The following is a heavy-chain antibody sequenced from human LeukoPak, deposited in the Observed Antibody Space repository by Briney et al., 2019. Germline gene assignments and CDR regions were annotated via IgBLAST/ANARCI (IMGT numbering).Heavy chain of an antibody. CDR3: ASSRGSWPDYDY. J-gene: IGHJ4*02. V-gene: IGHV3-23*01. Sequence: GGTLRLSCAASGFTFSSYGMSWVRQAPGKGLEWVSAISGSGGSTYYADSVKGRFTISRDNAKNSLHLQMNSLRAEDTAVYYCASSRGSWPDYDYWGQGTLVTVSS. D-gene: IGHD6-13*01. CDR2: ISGSGGST. CDR1: GFTFSSYG.